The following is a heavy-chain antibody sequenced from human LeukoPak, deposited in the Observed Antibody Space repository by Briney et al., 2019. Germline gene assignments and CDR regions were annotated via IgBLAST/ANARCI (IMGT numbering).Heavy chain of an antibody. CDR3: ARNLEVRGVIIDAFDI. D-gene: IGHD3-10*01. CDR2: IIPIIGTA. V-gene: IGHV1-69*05. CDR1: GGTFSSYA. J-gene: IGHJ3*02. Sequence: SVKVSCKASGGTFSSYAISWVRQAPGQGLEWMGGIIPIIGTANYAQKFQGRVTITTDESTSTAYMELSSLRSEDTAVYYCARNLEVRGVIIDAFDIWGQGTMVTVSS.